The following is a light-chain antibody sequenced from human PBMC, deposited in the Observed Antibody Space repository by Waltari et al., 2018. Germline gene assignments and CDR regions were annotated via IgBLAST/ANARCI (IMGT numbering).Light chain of an antibody. Sequence: EIVLMQSPGIPSLSPGERDALSCRASQSVGSNYLVWYRQKPDKGPRLLIYGASSRATGSPDRFTGSWSGTDFALTSSRLEPEGFAGYYCQQYGTSSSFGQGTRLEMK. V-gene: IGKV3-20*01. J-gene: IGKJ5*01. CDR2: GAS. CDR3: QQYGTSSS. CDR1: QSVGSNY.